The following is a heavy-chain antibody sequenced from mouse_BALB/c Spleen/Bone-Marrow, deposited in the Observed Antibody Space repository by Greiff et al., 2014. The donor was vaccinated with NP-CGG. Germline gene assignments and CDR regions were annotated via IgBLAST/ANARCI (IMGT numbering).Heavy chain of an antibody. D-gene: IGHD1-1*01. V-gene: IGHV14-3*02. CDR3: AEDYANTAWFAS. CDR1: GFNIKDTH. CDR2: IDPANGNT. J-gene: IGHJ3*01. Sequence: VQLQQPGAELVKPGASVKLSCTPSGFNIKDTHMHWVKQRPEQGLEWIGRIDPANGNTKYDPNFQGKATITADTSSNTAYLQLSSLTSEDTAVYYGAEDYANTAWFASWGQGTLVTVS.